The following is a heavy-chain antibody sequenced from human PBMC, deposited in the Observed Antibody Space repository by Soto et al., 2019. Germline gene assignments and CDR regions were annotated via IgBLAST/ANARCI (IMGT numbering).Heavy chain of an antibody. D-gene: IGHD3-3*01. V-gene: IGHV3-33*01. Sequence: QVQLVESGGGVVQPGRSLRLSCAASGFTFSSYGMHWVRQAPGKGLEWVAVIWYDGSNKYYADSVKGRFTISRDNSKNTLYLQMNSLRAEDTAVYYCARANYDFWSGSFGGYYYYYMDVWGKGTTVTVSS. CDR1: GFTFSSYG. CDR3: ARANYDFWSGSFGGYYYYYMDV. J-gene: IGHJ6*03. CDR2: IWYDGSNK.